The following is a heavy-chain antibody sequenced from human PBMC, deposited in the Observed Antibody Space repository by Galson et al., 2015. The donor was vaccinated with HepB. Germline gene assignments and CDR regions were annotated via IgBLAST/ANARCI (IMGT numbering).Heavy chain of an antibody. V-gene: IGHV3-30*18. CDR2: ISYDGSNK. CDR1: GFTFSSYG. CDR3: AKGLQGYFDL. D-gene: IGHD2-15*01. J-gene: IGHJ2*01. Sequence: SLRLSCAASGFTFSSYGMHWVRQAPGKGLEWVAVISYDGSNKYYADSVKGRFAISRDNSKNTLYLQMNSLRAEDTAVYYCAKGLQGYFDLWGRGTLVTVSS.